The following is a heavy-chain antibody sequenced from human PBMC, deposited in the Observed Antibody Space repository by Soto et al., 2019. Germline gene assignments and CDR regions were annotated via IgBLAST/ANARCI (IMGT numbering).Heavy chain of an antibody. Sequence: SETLSLTCAVSGASVSSTYWWSWVRQPPGKGPEWIGEINHRGSANYNPSLKSRVTISVDISKSQFSLRLTSVTAADTAVYYCARYNAASGTYYFDYWGQGALVTSPQ. V-gene: IGHV4-4*02. CDR1: GASVSSTYW. D-gene: IGHD6-13*01. CDR3: ARYNAASGTYYFDY. J-gene: IGHJ4*02. CDR2: INHRGSA.